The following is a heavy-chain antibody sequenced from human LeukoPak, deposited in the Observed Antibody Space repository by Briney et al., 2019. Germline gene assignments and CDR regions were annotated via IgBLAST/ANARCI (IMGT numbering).Heavy chain of an antibody. D-gene: IGHD4-17*01. CDR3: ARGKFGDFED. V-gene: IGHV4-59*01. J-gene: IGHJ6*02. Sequence: SETLSLTCTVSGASINSYYWSWIRQPPGKGLEWIGCVSYSGSTDYNPALKSRVTISEDTSKSQVSLKLSSVTAADTAVYSCARGKFGDFEDWGQGTTVTVSS. CDR2: VSYSGST. CDR1: GASINSYY.